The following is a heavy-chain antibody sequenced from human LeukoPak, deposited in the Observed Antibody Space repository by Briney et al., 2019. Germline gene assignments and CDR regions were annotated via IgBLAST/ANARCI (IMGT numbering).Heavy chain of an antibody. V-gene: IGHV3-30*04. J-gene: IGHJ4*02. CDR2: IAYDGSNK. CDR3: AKPLAVAGTDFDY. CDR1: RFTFSSHA. D-gene: IGHD6-19*01. Sequence: PGGSLRLSCAASRFTFSSHAMHWVRQAPGKGLEWVALIAYDGSNKNYADSVKGRFTISRDNTKNTLYLQMNSLRADDTGVYYCAKPLAVAGTDFDYWGQGTLVTVSS.